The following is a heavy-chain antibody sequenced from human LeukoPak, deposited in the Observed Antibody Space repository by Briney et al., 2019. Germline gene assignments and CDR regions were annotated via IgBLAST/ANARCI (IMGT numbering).Heavy chain of an antibody. J-gene: IGHJ4*02. CDR2: IYTSGST. D-gene: IGHD2-21*02. CDR3: ARGRIFVVVTPLSRYYLDY. V-gene: IGHV4-4*07. Sequence: SETLSLTCTVSGGSISSYYWSWIRQPAGKGLEWIGRIYTSGSTNYNPSLKSRVTMTRDTSTSTVYMELSSLRSEDTAVYYCARGRIFVVVTPLSRYYLDYWGQGTLVTVSS. CDR1: GGSISSYY.